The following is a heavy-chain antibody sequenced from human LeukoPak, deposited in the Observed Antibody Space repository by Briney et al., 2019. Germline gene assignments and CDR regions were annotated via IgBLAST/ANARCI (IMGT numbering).Heavy chain of an antibody. D-gene: IGHD3-22*01. Sequence: GGSLRLSCAASGFTFSAYYMFWVRQVPGKGLMWVSRINGVGTETTYADTVKGRFTISRGNAKNTLYLQMSGLRDEDTAIYYCAKDPDLYGYYDSRGNWFDPWGQGSLVTVSS. V-gene: IGHV3-74*01. CDR2: INGVGTET. CDR1: GFTFSAYY. CDR3: AKDPDLYGYYDSRGNWFDP. J-gene: IGHJ5*02.